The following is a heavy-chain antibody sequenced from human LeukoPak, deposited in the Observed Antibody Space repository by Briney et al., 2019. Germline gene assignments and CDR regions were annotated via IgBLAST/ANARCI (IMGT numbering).Heavy chain of an antibody. CDR3: AKTSGHSDY. J-gene: IGHJ4*02. V-gene: IGHV3-23*01. CDR2: VSGSGGST. CDR1: GLTFAKTS. D-gene: IGHD2-15*01. Sequence: PGGSLRLSCAASGLTFAKTSMTWVRQAPGKGLEWVSAVSGSGGSTYYADSVKGRFTISRDNSEDTLYLQMNSLTVEDTAVYYCAKTSGHSDYWGQGTLVTVSS.